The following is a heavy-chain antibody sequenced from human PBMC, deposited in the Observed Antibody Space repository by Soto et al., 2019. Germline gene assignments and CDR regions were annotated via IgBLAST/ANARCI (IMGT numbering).Heavy chain of an antibody. V-gene: IGHV1-69*06. Sequence: GASVXVSCKASGGILSNYAIIWVRQAPGQGLEWMGGIIPVSGTSGTSNYAQKFQGRVTITAEKSASTAYMELSSMRPEDTALYYCERIQWNPRGKPYYYYDTELRGKGTTV. CDR3: ERIQWNPRGKPYYYYDTEL. CDR2: IIPVSGTSGTS. J-gene: IGHJ6*04. CDR1: GGILSNYA. D-gene: IGHD3-10*01.